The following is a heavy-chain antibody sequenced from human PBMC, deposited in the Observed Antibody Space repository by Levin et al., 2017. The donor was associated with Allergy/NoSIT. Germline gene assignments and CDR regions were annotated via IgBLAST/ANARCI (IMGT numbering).Heavy chain of an antibody. V-gene: IGHV3-21*04. CDR2: INSNSAYI. J-gene: IGHJ6*02. Sequence: GESLKISCAVSGVTRNNYTLTWVRQPPGKGLEWVSSINSNSAYIHYGDSVKGRFTISRDNSKKLLFLQMNSLRDEDTATYYCASRLTASGGLDVWGHGTTVTVSS. D-gene: IGHD5-18*01. CDR3: ASRLTASGGLDV. CDR1: GVTRNNYT.